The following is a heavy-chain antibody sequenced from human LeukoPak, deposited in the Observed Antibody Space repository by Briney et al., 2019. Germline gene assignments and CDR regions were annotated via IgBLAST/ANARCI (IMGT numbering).Heavy chain of an antibody. CDR3: SRESGPFCPFGY. CDR1: GVSISGTNW. J-gene: IGHJ4*02. V-gene: IGHV4-4*02. D-gene: IGHD1-26*01. CDR2: ISLAVQT. Sequence: SGTLSLTCGVSGVSISGTNWWSWVRQPPGQGLEWIGEISLAVQTNYNPSLNGRVTMSLDKSSNQLSLHLTSVTAADTATYFCSRESGPFCPFGYWGQGTLVIVSS.